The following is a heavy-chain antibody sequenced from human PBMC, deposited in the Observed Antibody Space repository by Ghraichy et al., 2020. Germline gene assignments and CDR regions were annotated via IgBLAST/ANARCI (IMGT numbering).Heavy chain of an antibody. CDR2: LSGSGGNT. CDR1: GFTFNSYA. D-gene: IGHD3-22*01. Sequence: GSLRLSCAVSGFTFNSYAMSWVRQAPGKGLEWVSGLSGSGGNTYYADSVKGRFTISRDNSKNTLYLQMSSLRAEDTAVYYCAKGGSGYYQHFDYWGQGTLVTVSS. V-gene: IGHV3-23*01. J-gene: IGHJ4*02. CDR3: AKGGSGYYQHFDY.